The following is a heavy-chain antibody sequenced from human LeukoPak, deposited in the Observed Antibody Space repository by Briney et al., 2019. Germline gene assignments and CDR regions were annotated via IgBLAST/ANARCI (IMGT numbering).Heavy chain of an antibody. V-gene: IGHV1-69*06. CDR2: IIPIFGTA. CDR3: ARLGSSWYEYYFDY. D-gene: IGHD6-13*01. CDR1: GGTFSSYA. Sequence: GASVKVSCKASGGTFSSYAISWVRQAPGQGLEWMGGIIPIFGTANYAQKFQGRVTITADKSTSTAYMELSSLRSEDTAVHYCARLGSSWYEYYFDYWGQGTLVTVSS. J-gene: IGHJ4*02.